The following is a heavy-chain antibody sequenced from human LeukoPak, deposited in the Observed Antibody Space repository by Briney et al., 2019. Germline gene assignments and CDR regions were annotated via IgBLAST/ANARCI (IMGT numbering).Heavy chain of an antibody. CDR2: IDSSGNTR. J-gene: IGHJ6*02. CDR1: GFIFSSFE. D-gene: IGHD3-10*01. Sequence: GGSVRLSCAASGFIFSSFEMSWARQAPGKGLQWVSYIDSSGNTRYYVDSVKGRFTISRDNAQNSLYLQMNSLRVEDTAVYYCARSFRRYGMDVWGQGTTVPVTS. CDR3: ARSFRRYGMDV. V-gene: IGHV3-48*03.